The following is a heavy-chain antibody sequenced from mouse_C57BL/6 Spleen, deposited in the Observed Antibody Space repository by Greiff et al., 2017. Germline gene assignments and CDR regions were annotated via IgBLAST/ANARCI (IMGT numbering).Heavy chain of an antibody. D-gene: IGHD1-1*01. Sequence: VQLQQSGAELVKPGASVKMSCKASGYTFTSYWITWVKQRPGQGLEWIGDIYPGSGSTNYNEKFKSKATLTVDTSSSTDYMQLSSLTSEDSAVYDGGHYGSSGGWYFDVWGTGTTVTVSS. V-gene: IGHV1-55*01. CDR1: GYTFTSYW. CDR2: IYPGSGST. CDR3: GHYGSSGGWYFDV. J-gene: IGHJ1*03.